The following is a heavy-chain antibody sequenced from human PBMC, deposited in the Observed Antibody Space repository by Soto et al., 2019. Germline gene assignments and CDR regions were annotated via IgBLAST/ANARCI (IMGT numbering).Heavy chain of an antibody. V-gene: IGHV3-15*01. CDR3: TTDLYDFWSGYPP. CDR1: GFTFSNAW. J-gene: IGHJ5*02. Sequence: LRLSCAASGFTFSNAWMSWVRQAPGKGLEWVGRIKSKTDGGTTDYAAPVKGRFTIPRDDSKNTLYLQMNSLKTEDTAVYYCTTDLYDFWSGYPPWGQGTLVTVSS. D-gene: IGHD3-3*01. CDR2: IKSKTDGGTT.